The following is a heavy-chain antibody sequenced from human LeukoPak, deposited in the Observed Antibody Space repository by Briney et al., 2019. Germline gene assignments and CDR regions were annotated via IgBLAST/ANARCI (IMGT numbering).Heavy chain of an antibody. J-gene: IGHJ4*02. CDR3: AKTQLYGPGTIDY. D-gene: IGHD3-10*01. CDR1: GFTFSSYE. CDR2: ISSSGSTI. Sequence: GGSLRLSCAASGFTFSSYEMNWVRQAPGKGLEWVSYISSSGSTIYYADSVKGRFTISRNNAKNSLYLQMNSLRAEDTAVYYCAKTQLYGPGTIDYWGQGTLVTVSS. V-gene: IGHV3-48*03.